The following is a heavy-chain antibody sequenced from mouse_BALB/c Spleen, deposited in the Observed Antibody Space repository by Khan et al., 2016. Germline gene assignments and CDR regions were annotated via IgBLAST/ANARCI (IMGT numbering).Heavy chain of an antibody. CDR2: ILPGSGSS. Sequence: QVQLQQSGAELMKPGASVKISCKATGYTFSTYWIEWVKQRPGHGLEWIGEILPGSGSSNYNEKLKGKATFTADTSSNTAYMQLSSLTSEDSAVYYCARSYYDCDYGMDYWGQGTSVTVSS. CDR3: ARSYYDCDYGMDY. D-gene: IGHD2-4*01. J-gene: IGHJ4*01. CDR1: GYTFSTYW. V-gene: IGHV1-9*01.